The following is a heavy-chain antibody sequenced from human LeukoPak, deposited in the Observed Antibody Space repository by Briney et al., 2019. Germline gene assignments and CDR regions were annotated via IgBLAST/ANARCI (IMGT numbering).Heavy chain of an antibody. CDR1: GGSISSSGHY. CDR2: IYSNGNT. J-gene: IGHJ4*02. CDR3: ARSATVTTGYFDY. D-gene: IGHD4-17*01. V-gene: IGHV4-39*07. Sequence: SETLSLTCSVSGGSISSSGHYWGWIRQSPEKGLDWIGSIYSNGNTYYNPSVKSRVTISVDTSKNQFSLKLTSVTAAETAVYYCARSATVTTGYFDYWGQGALVTVSS.